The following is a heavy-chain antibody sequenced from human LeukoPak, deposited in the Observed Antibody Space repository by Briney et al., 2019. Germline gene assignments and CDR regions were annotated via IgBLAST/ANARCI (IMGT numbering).Heavy chain of an antibody. J-gene: IGHJ4*03. CDR2: IYDSGST. V-gene: IGHV4-59*01. CDR3: AGGSAARPLNY. CDR1: GGSISSYY. D-gene: IGHD6-6*01. Sequence: SETLSLTCTVSGGSISSYYWSWIRQPPGKGLEWIGYIYDSGSTNYNPSLKSRVTMSVDTSKNQFSLKLNSVTAADTAVYYCAGGSAARPLNYWGHGTLVTVSS.